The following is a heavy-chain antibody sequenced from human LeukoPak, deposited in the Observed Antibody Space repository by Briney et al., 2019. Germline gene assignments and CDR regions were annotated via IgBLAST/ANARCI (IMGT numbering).Heavy chain of an antibody. CDR1: GFTFSNHW. J-gene: IGHJ3*02. Sequence: GGSLRLSCAASGFTFSNHWLTWVRQAPGKGRAWVANINQDGSEKYYVDSVKGRFTISRDNAKNSLYLQMNSLRAEDTAVYYCARYYDGSGYSDDFDIWGQGTMITVSS. D-gene: IGHD3-22*01. CDR2: INQDGSEK. V-gene: IGHV3-7*04. CDR3: ARYYDGSGYSDDFDI.